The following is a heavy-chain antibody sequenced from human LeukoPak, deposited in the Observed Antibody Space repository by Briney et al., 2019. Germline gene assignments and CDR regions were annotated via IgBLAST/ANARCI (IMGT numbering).Heavy chain of an antibody. J-gene: IGHJ4*02. V-gene: IGHV4-39*07. Sequence: PSETLSLTCTVSGGSISSSSYYWGWIRQPPGKGLEWIGSIYYSGSTYYDPSLKSRVTISVDTSKNQFSRKLSSVTAADTAVDYCARGRSWELPADYGAQGTRV. CDR3: ARGRSWELPADY. CDR1: GGSISSSSYY. D-gene: IGHD3-10*01. CDR2: IYYSGST.